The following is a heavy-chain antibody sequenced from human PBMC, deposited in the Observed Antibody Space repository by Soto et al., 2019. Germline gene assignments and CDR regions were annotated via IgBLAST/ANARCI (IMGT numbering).Heavy chain of an antibody. CDR1: GYTFTSYD. CDR2: MNPNSGNT. V-gene: IGHV1-8*01. CDR3: ATHTNSDFWSGYYPAMDV. Sequence: ASVKVSCKASGYTFTSYDINWVRQATGQGLEWMGWMNPNSGNTGYAQKFQGRVTMTRNTSISTAYMELSSLRSEDTAVYYCATHTNSDFWSGYYPAMDVWGQGTTVTVSS. J-gene: IGHJ6*02. D-gene: IGHD3-3*01.